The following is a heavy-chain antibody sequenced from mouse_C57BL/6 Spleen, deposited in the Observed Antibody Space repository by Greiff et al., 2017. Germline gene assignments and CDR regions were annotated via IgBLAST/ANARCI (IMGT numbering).Heavy chain of an antibody. CDR3: ARSSYPYFDY. CDR2: ISSGSSTI. CDR1: GFTFSDYG. D-gene: IGHD1-1*01. J-gene: IGHJ2*01. Sequence: EVNVVESGGGLVKPGGSLKLSCAASGFTFSDYGMHWVRQAPEKGLEWVAYISSGSSTIYYADTVKGRFTISRDNAKNTLFLQMTSLRSEDTAMYYCARSSYPYFDYWGQGTTLTVSS. V-gene: IGHV5-17*01.